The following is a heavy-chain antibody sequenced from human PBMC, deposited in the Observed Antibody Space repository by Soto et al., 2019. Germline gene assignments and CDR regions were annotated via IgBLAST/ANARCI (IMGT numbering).Heavy chain of an antibody. V-gene: IGHV1-69*13. Sequence: GASVKVSCKASGGTFSSYAISWVRQAPGQGLEWMGGIIPIFGTANYAQKFQGRVTITADESTSTAYMELSSLRSEDTAVYYCASEESRRVGNWFDPWGQGTLVTVSS. CDR2: IIPIFGTA. CDR1: GGTFSSYA. J-gene: IGHJ5*02. CDR3: ASEESRRVGNWFDP.